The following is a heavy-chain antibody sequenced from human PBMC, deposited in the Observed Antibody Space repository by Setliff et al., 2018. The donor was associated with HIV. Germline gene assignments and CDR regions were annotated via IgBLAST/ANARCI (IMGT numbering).Heavy chain of an antibody. CDR1: GYSISSGYY. V-gene: IGHV4-38-2*02. CDR3: ARDAKYSSGWYYFDY. D-gene: IGHD6-19*01. Sequence: SETLSLTCAVSGYSISSGYYWGWIRQPPGKGLEWIGSIYHSGSTYYNPSLKSRVTISVDTSKNRFSLKLSSVTAADTAVYYCARDAKYSSGWYYFDYWGQGTLVTVS. J-gene: IGHJ4*02. CDR2: IYHSGST.